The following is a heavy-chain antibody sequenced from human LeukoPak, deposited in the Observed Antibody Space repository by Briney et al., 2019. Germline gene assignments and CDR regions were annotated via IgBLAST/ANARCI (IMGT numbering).Heavy chain of an antibody. Sequence: SVKVSCKASGGSFSSYAITWVRQAPGQGLEWMGRIIPVLGITNYAQKFQGRVTITADKSTGTAYMELRSLRSEDTAMYYCATPTSGYSNSWSADHWGQGTLVTVSS. V-gene: IGHV1-69*04. J-gene: IGHJ4*02. D-gene: IGHD6-13*01. CDR1: GGSFSSYA. CDR2: IIPVLGIT. CDR3: ATPTSGYSNSWSADH.